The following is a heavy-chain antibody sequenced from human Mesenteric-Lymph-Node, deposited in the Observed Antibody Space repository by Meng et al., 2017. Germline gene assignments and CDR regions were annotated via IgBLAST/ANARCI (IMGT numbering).Heavy chain of an antibody. Sequence: LSLTCAASGFTFSSYDMHWVRQATGKGLEWVSAIGTAGDIYYADSVKGRFTISRDNAKNSLYLQMNSLRAEDTAVYYCARDLSGSGPPDAFDIWGQGTMVTVSS. CDR2: IGTAGDI. J-gene: IGHJ3*02. CDR1: GFTFSSYD. D-gene: IGHD3-10*01. CDR3: ARDLSGSGPPDAFDI. V-gene: IGHV3-13*01.